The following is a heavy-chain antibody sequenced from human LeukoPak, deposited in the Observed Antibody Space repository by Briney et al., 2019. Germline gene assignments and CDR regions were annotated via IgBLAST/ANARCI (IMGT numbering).Heavy chain of an antibody. D-gene: IGHD4-17*01. Sequence: GGSLRLSCAASGFPFSSYWMSWVRQAPGKGLEWVANIKQDGSEKYYVDSVKGRFTISRDNAKNSLYLQMNSLRAEYTAVYYCARNDYGDLLDYWGQGTLVTVSS. V-gene: IGHV3-7*01. CDR1: GFPFSSYW. CDR3: ARNDYGDLLDY. CDR2: IKQDGSEK. J-gene: IGHJ4*02.